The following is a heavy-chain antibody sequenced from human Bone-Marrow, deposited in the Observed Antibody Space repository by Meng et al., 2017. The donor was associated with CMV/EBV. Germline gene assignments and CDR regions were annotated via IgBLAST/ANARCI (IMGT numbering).Heavy chain of an antibody. V-gene: IGHV3-9*01. J-gene: IGHJ4*02. D-gene: IGHD3-9*01. CDR3: AKSLILTGSMFDY. CDR2: ISWNSGSI. Sequence: SLKISCAASGFTFDDYAMHWVRQAPGKGLEWVSGISWNSGSIGYADSVKGRFTISRDNAKNTLYLQMSSLRAEDTAVYYCAKSLILTGSMFDYWGQGTLVTVSS. CDR1: GFTFDDYA.